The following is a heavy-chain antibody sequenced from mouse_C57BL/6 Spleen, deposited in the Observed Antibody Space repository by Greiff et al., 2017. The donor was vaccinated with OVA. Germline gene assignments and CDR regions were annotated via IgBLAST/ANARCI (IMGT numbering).Heavy chain of an antibody. V-gene: IGHV1-69*01. Sequence: VKLQQPGAELVMPGASVKLSCKASGYTFTSYWMHWVKQRPGQGLEWIGEIDPSDSYTNYNQKFKGKSTLTVDKSSSTAYMQLSSLTSEDSAVYYWARRGRSWFAYWGQGTLVTVSA. D-gene: IGHD3-3*01. J-gene: IGHJ3*01. CDR3: ARRGRSWFAY. CDR2: IDPSDSYT. CDR1: GYTFTSYW.